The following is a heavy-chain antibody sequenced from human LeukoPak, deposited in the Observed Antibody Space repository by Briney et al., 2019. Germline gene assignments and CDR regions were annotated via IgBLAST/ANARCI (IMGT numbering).Heavy chain of an antibody. J-gene: IGHJ6*04. V-gene: IGHV3-15*01. CDR3: IAHFPYFYGFDV. D-gene: IGHD3-3*02. CDR2: IKSEGEGATT. CDR1: GFTIGTAW. Sequence: GGSLRLSCVSSGFTIGTAWMSWVRQAPGKGLEWLGHIKSEGEGATTDYAAPAKGRFAISRDDSKNMIYLQMSSLKIDDTAIYYCIAHFPYFYGFDVWGKGTTVTVSS.